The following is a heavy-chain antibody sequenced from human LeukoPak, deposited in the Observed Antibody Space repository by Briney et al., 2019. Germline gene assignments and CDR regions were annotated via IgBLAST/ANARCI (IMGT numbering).Heavy chain of an antibody. D-gene: IGHD2-15*01. Sequence: SVKVSCKASGGTFSSYAISWVRQAPGQGLEWMGGITPIFGTANYAQKFQGRVTITADKSTSTAYMELSSLRSEDTAVYYCARGCSGGSYLLWFDPWGQGTLVTVSS. V-gene: IGHV1-69*06. J-gene: IGHJ5*02. CDR1: GGTFSSYA. CDR3: ARGCSGGSYLLWFDP. CDR2: ITPIFGTA.